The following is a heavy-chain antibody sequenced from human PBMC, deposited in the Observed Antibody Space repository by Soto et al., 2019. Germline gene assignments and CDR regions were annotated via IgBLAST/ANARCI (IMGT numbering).Heavy chain of an antibody. CDR1: GFTFSSYA. CDR3: ARVNTAMVYYYYGMDV. D-gene: IGHD5-18*01. V-gene: IGHV3-30-3*01. J-gene: IGHJ6*02. CDR2: ISYDGSNK. Sequence: GGSLRLSCAASGFTFSSYAMHWVRQAPGKGLEWVAVISYDGSNKYYADSVKGRFTISRDNSKNTLYLQMNSLRAEDTAVYYCARVNTAMVYYYYGMDVWGQGTTVTVSS.